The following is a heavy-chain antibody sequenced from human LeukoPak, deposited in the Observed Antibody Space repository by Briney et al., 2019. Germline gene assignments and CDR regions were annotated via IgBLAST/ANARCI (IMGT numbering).Heavy chain of an antibody. V-gene: IGHV3-74*01. CDR3: ARRASGSHQGIDY. D-gene: IGHD1-26*01. CDR2: MNSDGSST. CDR1: GFTFSSYQ. Sequence: GGSLRLSCAASGFTFSSYQMNWVRQAPGKGLVWVSRMNSDGSSTSYADSVKGRFTISRDNAKNTLYLQMNSLRAEDTAVYYCARRASGSHQGIDYWGQGTLVTVSS. J-gene: IGHJ4*02.